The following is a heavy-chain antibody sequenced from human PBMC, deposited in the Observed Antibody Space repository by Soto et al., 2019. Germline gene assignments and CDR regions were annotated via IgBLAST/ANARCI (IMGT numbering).Heavy chain of an antibody. D-gene: IGHD6-6*01. CDR1: GGSISLYY. Sequence: PSETLSLTCTVSGGSISLYYWSWVRQPPGKGLEWIGYIYYSGSTSYNPSLKSRVTISVDTSKNQFSLKLNSVTAADTAVYYCARDYGITARPGRLGFDYWGQGTLVTVSS. CDR2: IYYSGST. CDR3: ARDYGITARPGRLGFDY. J-gene: IGHJ4*02. V-gene: IGHV4-59*01.